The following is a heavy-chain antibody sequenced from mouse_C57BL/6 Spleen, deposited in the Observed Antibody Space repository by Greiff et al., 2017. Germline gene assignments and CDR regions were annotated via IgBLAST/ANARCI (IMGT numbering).Heavy chain of an antibody. J-gene: IGHJ1*03. D-gene: IGHD1-1*01. CDR3: TRGEGYDGSSYGWYFDV. Sequence: VQVVESGEGLVKPGGSLKLSCAASGFTFSSYAMSWVRQTPEKRLEWVAYISSGGDYIYYADTVKGRFTISRDNARNTLYLQMSSLKSEDTAMYYCTRGEGYDGSSYGWYFDVWGTGTTVTVSS. V-gene: IGHV5-9-1*02. CDR1: GFTFSSYA. CDR2: ISSGGDYI.